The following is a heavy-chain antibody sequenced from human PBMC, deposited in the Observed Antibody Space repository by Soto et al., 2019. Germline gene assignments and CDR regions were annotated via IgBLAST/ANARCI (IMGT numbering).Heavy chain of an antibody. Sequence: SETLSLTCTLSGFSVSSSSYYWGWIRQPPGKGLEWIGSIYYSGSTYFNPSLKSRVTISVDTSKNQFSLKLISVTAADTAVYYCARPWPYYYYYGLDVWGQGTTVTVSS. J-gene: IGHJ6*02. CDR1: GFSVSSSSYY. CDR2: IYYSGST. V-gene: IGHV4-39*01. CDR3: ARPWPYYYYYGLDV.